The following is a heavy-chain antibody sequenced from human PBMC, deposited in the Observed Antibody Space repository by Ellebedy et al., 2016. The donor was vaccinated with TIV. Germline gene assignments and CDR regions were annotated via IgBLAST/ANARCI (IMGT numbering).Heavy chain of an antibody. CDR3: SRGIAAVMY. CDR2: ISSTGTTI. V-gene: IGHV3-48*04. CDR1: GFTFRNNS. Sequence: GESLKISCAASGFTFRNNSMNWVRQAPGKGLEWVSYISSTGTTIYYADFVKGRFTISRDNAKISLYLQMNSLTAEDTAVYYCSRGIAAVMYWGQGTLVTVSS. D-gene: IGHD6-13*01. J-gene: IGHJ4*02.